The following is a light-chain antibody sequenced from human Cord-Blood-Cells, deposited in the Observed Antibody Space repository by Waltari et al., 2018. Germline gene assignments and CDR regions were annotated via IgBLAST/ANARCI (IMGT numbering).Light chain of an antibody. CDR2: AAS. CDR3: QQIYSTPLT. J-gene: IGKJ4*01. Sequence: DIQMTQSPSSLSASVGDRVTITCRASKSICSYLNWYQQKPGKAPKLLIYAASRLQIGVPSRFSGSGSGTDFTLTISSLQPEDFATYYCQQIYSTPLTFGGGTKVEIK. CDR1: KSICSY. V-gene: IGKV1-39*01.